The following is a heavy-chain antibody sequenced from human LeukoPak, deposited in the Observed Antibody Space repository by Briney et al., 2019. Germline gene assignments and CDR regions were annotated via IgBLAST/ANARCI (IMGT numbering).Heavy chain of an antibody. CDR1: GFRFSSYA. V-gene: IGHV3-30*03. Sequence: GRSLRLSCAASGFRFSSYAMHWVRQAPGKGLEWVAGILNDGSDEYYADSVKGRFTISRDNSKNTLSLQMNTLRVEDTAVYYCARGSGVDTAMVTVSYFDYWGQGTLVTVSS. D-gene: IGHD5-18*01. J-gene: IGHJ4*02. CDR2: ILNDGSDE. CDR3: ARGSGVDTAMVTVSYFDY.